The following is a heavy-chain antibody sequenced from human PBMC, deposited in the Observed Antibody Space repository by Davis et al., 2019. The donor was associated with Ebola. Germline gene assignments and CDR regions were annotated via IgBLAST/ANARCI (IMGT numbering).Heavy chain of an antibody. D-gene: IGHD5-18*01. J-gene: IGHJ4*02. Sequence: SVKVSCKASGFTFSSSAVQWVRQAPGQRLEWIGWIVVGSGKTNYAQKFQERVTITRDMSTSTAYMELSSLRSEDTAVYYCAAAPGYRREFDYWGQGTLVTVSS. CDR1: GFTFSSSA. CDR2: IVVGSGKT. CDR3: AAAPGYRREFDY. V-gene: IGHV1-58*01.